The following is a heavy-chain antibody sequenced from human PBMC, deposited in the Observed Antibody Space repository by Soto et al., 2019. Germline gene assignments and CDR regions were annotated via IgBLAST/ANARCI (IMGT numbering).Heavy chain of an antibody. D-gene: IGHD3-10*01. CDR1: GYTFTGHY. J-gene: IGHJ4*02. Sequence: ASVKVSCKASGYTFTGHYMHWVRQAPGQGLEWMGWINPDSGGTIYAQRFQGWVTLTRDTSISTAYMELNSLTSDDTAVYYCARRSATIVRGAPADYWGQGALVTDSS. V-gene: IGHV1-2*04. CDR2: INPDSGGT. CDR3: ARRSATIVRGAPADY.